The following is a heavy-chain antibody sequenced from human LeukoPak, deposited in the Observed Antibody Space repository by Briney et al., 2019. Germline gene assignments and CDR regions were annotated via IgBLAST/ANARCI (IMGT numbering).Heavy chain of an antibody. V-gene: IGHV3-30-3*01. CDR1: GFTFSSYA. CDR3: AREGGDWDY. CDR2: ISYDGSNK. Sequence: GGSLRLSCAASGFTFSSYAMHWVRQAPGKGLEWVAVISYDGSNKYYADSVKGRFTISRDNSKNTLYLQMNSLRAEDTAVYYCAREGGDWDYWGQGTLVTVSS. J-gene: IGHJ4*02. D-gene: IGHD2-21*02.